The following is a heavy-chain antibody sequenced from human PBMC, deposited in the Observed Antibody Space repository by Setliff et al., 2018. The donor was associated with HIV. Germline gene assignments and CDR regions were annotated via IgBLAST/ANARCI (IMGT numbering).Heavy chain of an antibody. CDR2: IYHSGSA. V-gene: IGHV4-4*02. D-gene: IGHD6-13*01. CDR3: ARILVAAAGTGFDP. J-gene: IGHJ5*02. Sequence: SETLSLTCAVSGGSISSSNWWSWVRQPPGKGLEWIGEIYHSGSANYNPSLKSRVIISIDKSKNKFSLKVSSVTAADTAVYYCARILVAAAGTGFDPWGQGILVAVSS. CDR1: GGSISSSNW.